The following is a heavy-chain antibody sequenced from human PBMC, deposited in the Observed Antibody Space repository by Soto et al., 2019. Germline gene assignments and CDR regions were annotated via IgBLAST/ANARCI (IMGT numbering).Heavy chain of an antibody. D-gene: IGHD6-13*01. CDR3: ARLAAAGTLDY. CDR1: GGSISSSSYY. Sequence: SETLSLTCTVSGGSISSSSYYWGWIRQPPGKGLEWIGSIYYSGSTYYNPSLKSRVTISVDTSKNQFSLKLSSVTAADTAVCYCARLAAAGTLDYWGQGTLVTVSS. J-gene: IGHJ4*02. V-gene: IGHV4-39*01. CDR2: IYYSGST.